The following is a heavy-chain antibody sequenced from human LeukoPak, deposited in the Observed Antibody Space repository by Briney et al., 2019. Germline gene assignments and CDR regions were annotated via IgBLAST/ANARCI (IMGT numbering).Heavy chain of an antibody. CDR1: GFTFSNAW. CDR2: IKSKTDGGTT. J-gene: IGHJ4*02. D-gene: IGHD1-26*01. CDR3: AKSSPGGSYYPTNFDY. Sequence: PGGSLRLSCAASGFTFSNAWMSWVRQAPGKGLEWVGRIKSKTDGGTTDYAAPVKGRFTISRDDSKNTLYLQMNSLRAEDTAVYYCAKSSPGGSYYPTNFDYWGQGTLVTVSS. V-gene: IGHV3-15*01.